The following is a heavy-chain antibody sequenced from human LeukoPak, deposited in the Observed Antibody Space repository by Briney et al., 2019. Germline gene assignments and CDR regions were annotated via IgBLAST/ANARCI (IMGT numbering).Heavy chain of an antibody. D-gene: IGHD3-22*01. CDR3: AKQTHYYDSSGYYYLYYFDY. CDR2: ISGSGGST. Sequence: PGGSLRLSCAASGFTFSSYAMSWVRQAPGKGLEWVSAISGSGGSTYYADSVKGRFTISRDNSKNTLYLRMNSLRAEDTAVYYCAKQTHYYDSSGYYYLYYFDYWGQGTLVTVSS. J-gene: IGHJ4*02. CDR1: GFTFSSYA. V-gene: IGHV3-23*01.